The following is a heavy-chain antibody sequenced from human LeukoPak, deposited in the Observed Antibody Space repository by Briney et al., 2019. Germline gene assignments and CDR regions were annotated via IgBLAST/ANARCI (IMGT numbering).Heavy chain of an antibody. CDR3: TRGKASGGVPVMSPIDAFDT. D-gene: IGHD6-19*01. V-gene: IGHV3-30-3*01. CDR2: ISDNGNNE. Sequence: PGGSLRLSCAASGFTFSSYAMHWVRQAPGKGLEWVTVISDNGNNEHYADSVKGRFTVSRDNSKNTLYLQMNSLRTEDTALYYCTRGKASGGVPVMSPIDAFDTWGQGTMVTVSS. J-gene: IGHJ3*02. CDR1: GFTFSSYA.